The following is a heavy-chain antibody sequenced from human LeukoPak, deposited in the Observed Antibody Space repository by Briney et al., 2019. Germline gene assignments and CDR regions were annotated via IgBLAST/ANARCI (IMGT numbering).Heavy chain of an antibody. Sequence: GGSLRLSCAASGFTFSTYAMSWVRQAPGQGLEWVSAISGSGGSTYYADSVKGRFTISRDNSKNTLYLQMNSLRAEDTAVYYCAKVVGHWLVRDSLDYWGQGTLVTVSS. D-gene: IGHD6-19*01. CDR3: AKVVGHWLVRDSLDY. V-gene: IGHV3-23*01. J-gene: IGHJ4*02. CDR2: ISGSGGST. CDR1: GFTFSTYA.